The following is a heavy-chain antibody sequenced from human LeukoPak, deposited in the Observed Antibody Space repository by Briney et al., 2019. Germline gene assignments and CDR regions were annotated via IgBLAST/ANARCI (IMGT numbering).Heavy chain of an antibody. CDR3: ARSWRGELPDY. V-gene: IGHV1-46*01. Sequence: GASVKVSCKASGYAFTSYYMHWVRQAPGQGLEWMGIINPSGGSTSYAQKFQGRVTMTRDTSTSTVYMELSSLRSEDTAVYYCARSWRGELPDYWGQGTLVTVSS. J-gene: IGHJ4*02. CDR2: INPSGGST. CDR1: GYAFTSYY. D-gene: IGHD1-26*01.